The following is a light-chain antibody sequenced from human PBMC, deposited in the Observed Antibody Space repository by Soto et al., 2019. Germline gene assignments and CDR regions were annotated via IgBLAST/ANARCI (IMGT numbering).Light chain of an antibody. CDR2: ATS. V-gene: IGKV1-39*01. J-gene: IGKJ1*01. Sequence: DIQMTQSPSSLSASVGDRVTITCLAGQDIRSYLNWYQQKPGKAPQLLIYATSFLQIGVPSRFSASGSGTDFSLVITDLQLEDSATYYCQQGYTSRWTSGQGTKVDI. CDR1: QDIRSY. CDR3: QQGYTSRWT.